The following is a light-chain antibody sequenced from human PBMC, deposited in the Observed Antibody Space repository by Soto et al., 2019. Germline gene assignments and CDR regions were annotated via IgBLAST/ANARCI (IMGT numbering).Light chain of an antibody. V-gene: IGKV3-20*01. CDR2: DAS. CDR1: QSVSSSY. J-gene: IGKJ4*01. CDR3: QQYGCSPLT. Sequence: EIVLTQSPGTLPLSPGERATLSCRASQSVSSSYLAWYQQKPGQAPRLLIYDASSRATGIPDRFSGSGSGTDFTLTISRLEPEDFAVDYGQQYGCSPLTFGGGTKVDIK.